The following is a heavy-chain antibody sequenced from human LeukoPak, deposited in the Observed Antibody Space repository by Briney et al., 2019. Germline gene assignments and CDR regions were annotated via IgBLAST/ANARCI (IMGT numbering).Heavy chain of an antibody. J-gene: IGHJ4*02. V-gene: IGHV4-34*01. Sequence: PSETLSLTCAVYGGSFSGYYWSWIRQPPGKGLEWIGEINHSGSTNSNPSLKSRVTISVDTSKKKFSLKLSTVTAADTAVYYCARQSAGGGDSSGYAPLDYWGQGTLVTVSS. CDR2: INHSGST. D-gene: IGHD3-22*01. CDR3: ARQSAGGGDSSGYAPLDY. CDR1: GGSFSGYY.